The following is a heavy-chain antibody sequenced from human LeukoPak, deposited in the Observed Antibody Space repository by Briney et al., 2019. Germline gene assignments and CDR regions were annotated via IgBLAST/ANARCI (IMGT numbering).Heavy chain of an antibody. D-gene: IGHD1-7*01. V-gene: IGHV3-48*03. J-gene: IGHJ4*02. CDR2: ISSSGSTI. Sequence: GGSLRLSCAASGFTFNTYEMNWVRQAPGKGLEWVSYISSSGSTIYYADYVKGRFTISRDNAKNSLYLQMNSLRAEDTAVYYCARGGWNYVFNYWGQGTLVTVSS. CDR3: ARGGWNYVFNY. CDR1: GFTFNTYE.